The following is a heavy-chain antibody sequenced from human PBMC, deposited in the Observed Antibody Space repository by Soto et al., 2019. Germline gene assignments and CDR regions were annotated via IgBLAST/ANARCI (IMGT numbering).Heavy chain of an antibody. CDR3: ARDHKFGEPP. Sequence: EVQLLESGGGLVQPGGSLRLSCAASGFTFSNYAMSWVRQAPGKGLEWVSAISGSGITTYYADSVKGRFTLSRDNSKNTLYLQMNSLRAEDTAIYYCARDHKFGEPPWGQGTLVTVSS. V-gene: IGHV3-23*01. D-gene: IGHD3-10*01. CDR1: GFTFSNYA. J-gene: IGHJ5*02. CDR2: ISGSGITT.